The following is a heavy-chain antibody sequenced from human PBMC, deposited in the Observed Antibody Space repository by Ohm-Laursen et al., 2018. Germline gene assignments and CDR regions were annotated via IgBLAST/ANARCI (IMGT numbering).Heavy chain of an antibody. CDR1: GFTFSTYA. J-gene: IGHJ5*02. CDR3: ARAHCSGGSCCPEWFDP. CDR2: ISSSSSYI. V-gene: IGHV3-21*01. D-gene: IGHD2-15*01. Sequence: SLRLSCTASGFTFSTYAMNWARQAPGKGLEWVSHISSSSSYIYYADSVKGRFTISRDNAKNSLYLQMNSLRAEDTAVYHCARAHCSGGSCCPEWFDPWGQGTLVTVSS.